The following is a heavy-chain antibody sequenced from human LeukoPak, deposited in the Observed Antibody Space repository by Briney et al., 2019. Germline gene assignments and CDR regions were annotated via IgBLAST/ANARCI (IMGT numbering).Heavy chain of an antibody. CDR3: ARGKGYYDSGSYYTPYYFDY. V-gene: IGHV1-69*13. D-gene: IGHD3-10*01. CDR2: IILIFGTA. CDR1: GGTFSSYA. J-gene: IGHJ4*02. Sequence: SVKVSCKASGGTFSSYAISWVRQAPGEGLEWMGGIILIFGTANYAQKLQGRVTITADESTSTAYMELSSLRSEDTAVYYCARGKGYYDSGSYYTPYYFDYWGQGTLVTVSS.